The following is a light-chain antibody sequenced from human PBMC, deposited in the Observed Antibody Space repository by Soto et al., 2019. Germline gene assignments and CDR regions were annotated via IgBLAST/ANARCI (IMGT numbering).Light chain of an antibody. J-gene: IGKJ1*01. CDR2: GAS. CDR3: QQYYSSPLT. Sequence: EIVMTQSPATLSVSPGERATLSCRASQSVSSNLAWYQQKPGRAPRLPIYGASTRATGIPARFSGSGSGTEFTLTISSLQSEDFAVYFCQQYYSSPLTFGQGTKVDIK. V-gene: IGKV3-15*01. CDR1: QSVSSN.